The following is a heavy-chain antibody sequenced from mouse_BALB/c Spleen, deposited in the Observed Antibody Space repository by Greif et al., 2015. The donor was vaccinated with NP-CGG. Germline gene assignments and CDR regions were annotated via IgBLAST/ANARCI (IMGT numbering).Heavy chain of an antibody. J-gene: IGHJ4*01. Sequence: VQLQQSGPELVKPGASVKISCKASGYSFTDYIMLWVKQSHGKSLEWIGNINPYYGSTSYNLKFKGKATLTVDKSSSTAYMQLNSLTSEDSAVYYCARGNFGLDYWGQGTSVTVSS. CDR2: INPYYGST. CDR1: GYSFTDYI. V-gene: IGHV1-39*01. CDR3: ARGNFGLDY. D-gene: IGHD2-1*01.